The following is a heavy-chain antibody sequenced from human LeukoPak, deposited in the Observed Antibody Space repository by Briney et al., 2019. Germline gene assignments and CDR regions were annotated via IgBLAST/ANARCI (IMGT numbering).Heavy chain of an antibody. V-gene: IGHV3-30*02. CDR3: ARVTLPIGYDDEIDAFDI. D-gene: IGHD5-12*01. J-gene: IGHJ3*02. CDR2: IRYDGSNK. Sequence: GGSLRLSCAASGFTFSSYGMHWVRQAPGKGLEWVAFIRYDGSNKYYADSVKGRFTISRDNSKKTLYLQMNSLRPEDTAVYYCARVTLPIGYDDEIDAFDIWGQGTMVTVSS. CDR1: GFTFSSYG.